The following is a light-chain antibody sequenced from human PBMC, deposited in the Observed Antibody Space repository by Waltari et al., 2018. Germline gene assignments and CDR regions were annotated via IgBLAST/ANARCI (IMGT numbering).Light chain of an antibody. Sequence: QSALTQPASVSGSPGQAIIISCTGTGSDVGGYDYVSWYQQYPGKAPRLIIYDVYNRPSGVVNRFSGSKSDNTASLTISGLQAEDESVYYCSSYTSSGVVFGGGTKLTVL. CDR1: GSDVGGYDY. V-gene: IGLV2-14*01. CDR2: DVY. J-gene: IGLJ2*01. CDR3: SSYTSSGVV.